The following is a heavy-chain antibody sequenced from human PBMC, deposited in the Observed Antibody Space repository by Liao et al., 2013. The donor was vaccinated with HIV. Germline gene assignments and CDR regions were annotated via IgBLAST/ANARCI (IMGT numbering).Heavy chain of an antibody. CDR2: IYYSGST. CDR1: GGSIIGYY. D-gene: IGHD3-9*01. V-gene: IGHV4-30-4*08. J-gene: IGHJ4*02. CDR3: ARVPYFDWLLSFDY. Sequence: QVQLQQWGAGLLKPSETLSLTCAVSGGSIIGYYWSWIRQPPGKGLEWIGYIYYSGSTYYNPSLKSRVTISVDTSKNQFSLKLSSVTAADTAVYYCARVPYFDWLLSFDYWGQGTLVTVSS.